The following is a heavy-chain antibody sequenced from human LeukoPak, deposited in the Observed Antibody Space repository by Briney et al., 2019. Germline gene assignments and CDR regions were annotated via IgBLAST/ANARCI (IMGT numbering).Heavy chain of an antibody. CDR2: INHSGST. V-gene: IGHV4-34*01. Sequence: SETLSLTCAVYGGSFSGYYWSWIRQPPGKGLEWIGEINHSGSTNYNPSLKSRVTISVDTSKNQFSLKLSSVTAADTAVYYCARTIEEAGSSCHKDYWGQGTLVTVSS. D-gene: IGHD6-13*01. CDR1: GGSFSGYY. CDR3: ARTIEEAGSSCHKDY. J-gene: IGHJ4*02.